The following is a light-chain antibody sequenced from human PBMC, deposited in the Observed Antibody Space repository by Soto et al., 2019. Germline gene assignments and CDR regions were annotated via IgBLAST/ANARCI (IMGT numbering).Light chain of an antibody. CDR1: QDIRKY. V-gene: IGKV1-33*01. CDR3: HQYNNWPPWT. Sequence: DIQMTQSPSSLSASVGDRVTITCQASQDIRKYLNWYQQKPGRAPKLLIYGASNLETGVPSRFSGSGYGTDFTFTISSLQPEDIATYYCHQYNNWPPWTFGLGTKVEIK. J-gene: IGKJ1*01. CDR2: GAS.